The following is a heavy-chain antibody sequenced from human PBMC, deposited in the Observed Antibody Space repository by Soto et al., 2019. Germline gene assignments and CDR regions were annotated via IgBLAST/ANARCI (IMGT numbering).Heavy chain of an antibody. D-gene: IGHD2-15*01. CDR3: ARDRIVVVVAAPEAFDI. CDR1: GYTFTTYG. CDR2: ISAYNGNT. V-gene: IGHV1-18*01. J-gene: IGHJ3*02. Sequence: QVPLVQSGAEVKKPGASVKVSCKASGYTFTTYGITWVRQAPGQGLEWMGWISAYNGNTNYAQKLQGRVTMTTDTSTSTAYMELRSLRSDDTAVYYCARDRIVVVVAAPEAFDIWGKGTMVTVSS.